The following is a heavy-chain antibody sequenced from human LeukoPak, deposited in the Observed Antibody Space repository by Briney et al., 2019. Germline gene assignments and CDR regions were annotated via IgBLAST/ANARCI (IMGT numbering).Heavy chain of an antibody. CDR2: IYHGGST. Sequence: PSQTLSLTCAVSGGSISSGGYSWSWIRQPPGKGLEWIGYIYHGGSTHYNPSLESRVTISVDRPKNQFSLKLRSVTAADTAVYYCAREYYDILTGSTWFDPWGQGTLVTVSS. J-gene: IGHJ5*02. V-gene: IGHV4-30-2*01. D-gene: IGHD3-9*01. CDR1: GGSISSGGYS. CDR3: AREYYDILTGSTWFDP.